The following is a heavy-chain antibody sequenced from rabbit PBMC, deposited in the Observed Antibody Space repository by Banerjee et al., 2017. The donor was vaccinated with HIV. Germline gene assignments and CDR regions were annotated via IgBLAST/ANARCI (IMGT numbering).Heavy chain of an antibody. CDR2: IYTGDGST. D-gene: IGHD6-1*01. J-gene: IGHJ6*01. V-gene: IGHV1S45*01. CDR1: GFSFSSNYW. Sequence: QEQLEESGGDLVKPEGSLTLTCTASGFSFSSNYWICWVRQAPGKGLEWIACIYTGDGSTYYASWVNGRFTISKTSSTTVTLQMTSLTAADTATYFCARDLRDYTYGPVASPYGFDLWGQGTLVTVS. CDR3: ARDLRDYTYGPVASPYGFDL.